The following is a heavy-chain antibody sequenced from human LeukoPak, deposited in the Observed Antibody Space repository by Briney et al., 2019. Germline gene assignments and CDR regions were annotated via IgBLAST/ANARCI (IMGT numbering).Heavy chain of an antibody. CDR2: IHYRGCT. CDR1: GGSISNENW. V-gene: IGHV4-4*02. CDR3: ATPNDAFNI. Sequence: SGTLSLTCAVSGGSISNENWWSWVRQPPGKGLEWIGEIHYRGCTNYNPSLRSRVTISVDTSKNQFSLKMTSVTAADTAVYYCATPNDAFNIWGQGTMVTVSS. J-gene: IGHJ3*02.